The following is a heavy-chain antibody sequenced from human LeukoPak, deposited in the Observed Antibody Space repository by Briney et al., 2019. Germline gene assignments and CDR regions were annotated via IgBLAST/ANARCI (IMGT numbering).Heavy chain of an antibody. Sequence: ASVKVSCKVSGYTLTELSMHWVRQAPGKGLEWRGGFDPEDGETIYAQKFKGRVTMTEDTSTDTAYMELSSLRSEDTAVYYCAVRLGPGTSPFDYWGQGTLVTVSS. J-gene: IGHJ4*02. CDR2: FDPEDGET. CDR3: AVRLGPGTSPFDY. CDR1: GYTLTELS. D-gene: IGHD1-7*01. V-gene: IGHV1-24*01.